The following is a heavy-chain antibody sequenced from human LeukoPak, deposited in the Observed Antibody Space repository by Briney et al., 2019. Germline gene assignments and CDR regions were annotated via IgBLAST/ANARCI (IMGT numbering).Heavy chain of an antibody. CDR2: FYSDGST. J-gene: IGHJ3*02. V-gene: IGHV4-38-2*02. CDR1: GYSISGGYY. D-gene: IGHD3-10*01. CDR3: ARSDGYGLVGI. Sequence: PSETLSLTCTVSGYSISGGYYWGWIPQPPGKGLEWIGSFYSDGSTHYNPHLKSRVIIIIDTPKDHCSLTLSSVTAADTAVYYCARSDGYGLVGIWGQGTMVTVSS.